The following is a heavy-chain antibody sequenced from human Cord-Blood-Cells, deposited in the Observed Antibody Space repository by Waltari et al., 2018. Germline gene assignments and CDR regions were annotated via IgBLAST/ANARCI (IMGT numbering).Heavy chain of an antibody. CDR2: ISSSGSTI. CDR1: GFTFSSYE. J-gene: IGHJ3*02. CDR3: ARSPCMGCYDFWCGYYDAFDI. V-gene: IGHV3-48*03. Sequence: GSLRLSCAASGFTFSSYEMNWVRQAPGQGLEWVSYISSSGSTIYYADSVTGRLTISRDNAKNSQYLQMNSPRAEDTAVYYCARSPCMGCYDFWCGYYDAFDIWGQGTMVTVSS. D-gene: IGHD3-3*01.